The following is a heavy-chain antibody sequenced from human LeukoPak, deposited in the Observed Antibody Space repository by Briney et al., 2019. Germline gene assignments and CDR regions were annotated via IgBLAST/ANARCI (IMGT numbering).Heavy chain of an antibody. J-gene: IGHJ4*02. Sequence: SETLSLTCTVSGGSISSYYWSWIRQPPGKGLEWIGYIYYSGSTNYNPSLKSRVTISVDTSKNQFSLKLSSVTAADTAVYYCARDGLDEVGVGYFDYWGQGTLVTVSS. D-gene: IGHD3-16*01. CDR1: GGSISSYY. CDR2: IYYSGST. V-gene: IGHV4-59*01. CDR3: ARDGLDEVGVGYFDY.